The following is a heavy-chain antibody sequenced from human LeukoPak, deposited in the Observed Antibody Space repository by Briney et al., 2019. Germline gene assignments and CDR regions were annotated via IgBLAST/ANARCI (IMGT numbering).Heavy chain of an antibody. D-gene: IGHD4-23*01. V-gene: IGHV3-7*01. CDR1: GFTFSDYY. J-gene: IGHJ4*02. CDR2: IKQDGSEK. Sequence: PGGSLRLSCVASGFTFSDYYMSWVRQPPGKGLEWVANIKQDGSEKYYVDSVKGRFTISRDNGKNSLFLQMNSLRAEDTAVYYCAREVTPYYWGQGTLVTVSS. CDR3: AREVTPYY.